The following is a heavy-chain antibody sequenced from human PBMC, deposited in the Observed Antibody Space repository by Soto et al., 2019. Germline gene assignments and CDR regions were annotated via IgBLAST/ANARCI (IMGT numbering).Heavy chain of an antibody. Sequence: ASVKVSCKASGYAFSNNDISWVRQGTGQGLEWMGWMNPNSGNGGYAQKFQGRVTMTRDTSISTAYMELSRLRSDDTAVYYCARDSPGLGPHCSSTSCYSLAFDIWGQGTMVTVSS. CDR3: ARDSPGLGPHCSSTSCYSLAFDI. J-gene: IGHJ3*02. CDR2: MNPNSGNG. D-gene: IGHD2-2*01. V-gene: IGHV1-8*01. CDR1: GYAFSNND.